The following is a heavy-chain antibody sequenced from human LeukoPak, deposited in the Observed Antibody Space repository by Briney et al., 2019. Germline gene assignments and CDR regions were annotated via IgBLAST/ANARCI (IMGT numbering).Heavy chain of an antibody. Sequence: SETLSLTCTVSGGSISSYYWSWIRQPAGKGLEWIGRIYTSGSTNYNPSLKSRVTMSVDTSKNQFSLKLSSVTAADTAVYYCAREEFGGVIVFAAYFDYWGQGTLVTVSS. CDR2: IYTSGST. CDR1: GGSISSYY. V-gene: IGHV4-4*07. D-gene: IGHD3-16*02. J-gene: IGHJ4*02. CDR3: AREEFGGVIVFAAYFDY.